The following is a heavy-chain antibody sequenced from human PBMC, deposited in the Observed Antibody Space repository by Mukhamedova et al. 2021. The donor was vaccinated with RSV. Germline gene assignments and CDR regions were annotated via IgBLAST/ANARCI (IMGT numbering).Heavy chain of an antibody. Sequence: EYMGGIIPIFGTANYAQKFQGRVTITADESTSTAYMELSSLRSEDTVVYYCARGGSGCSSTSCYRYNWFDPWGQGTLVTVSS. CDR2: IIPIFGTA. J-gene: IGHJ5*02. V-gene: IGHV1-69*01. D-gene: IGHD2-2*02. CDR3: ARGGSGCSSTSCYRYNWFDP.